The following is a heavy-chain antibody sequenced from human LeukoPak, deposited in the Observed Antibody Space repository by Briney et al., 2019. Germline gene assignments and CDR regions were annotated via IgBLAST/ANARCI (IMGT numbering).Heavy chain of an antibody. J-gene: IGHJ4*02. V-gene: IGHV4-4*07. CDR2: IYTSGST. CDR3: ARANYYDSSGYYRD. D-gene: IGHD3-22*01. Sequence: PSETLSLTCTVSGGSISRYYWSWIRLPAGKGLEWIGRIYTSGSTNYNPSLKSRVTMSVDTSKNQFSLKLSSVTAADTAVYYCARANYYDSSGYYRDWGQGTLVTVSS. CDR1: GGSISRYY.